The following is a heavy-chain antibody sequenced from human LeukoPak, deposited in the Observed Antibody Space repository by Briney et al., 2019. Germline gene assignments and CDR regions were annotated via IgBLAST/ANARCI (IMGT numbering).Heavy chain of an antibody. CDR1: GGSISSSSYY. D-gene: IGHD3-16*01. Sequence: SETLSLTCTVSGGSISSSSYYWGWIRRPPGKGLEWIGSIYYSGSTYYNPSLKSRVTISVDTSKNQFSLKLSSVTAADTAVYYCAREGTGLYWGDFDYWGQGTLVTVSS. J-gene: IGHJ4*02. CDR2: IYYSGST. V-gene: IGHV4-39*07. CDR3: AREGTGLYWGDFDY.